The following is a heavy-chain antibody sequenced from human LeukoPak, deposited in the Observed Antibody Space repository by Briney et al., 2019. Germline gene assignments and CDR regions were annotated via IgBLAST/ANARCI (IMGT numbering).Heavy chain of an antibody. CDR3: VKGAGSRTYYFDY. D-gene: IGHD3-10*01. V-gene: IGHV3-64D*06. Sequence: HPGGSLRLSCSASGFTFSSYAMHWVRHAPGKGLEYVSAISSNGGSTYYADSVKGRFTISRDNSKNTLYLQMSSLRAEDTAVYYCVKGAGSRTYYFDYWGQGTLVTVSS. CDR1: GFTFSSYA. J-gene: IGHJ4*02. CDR2: ISSNGGST.